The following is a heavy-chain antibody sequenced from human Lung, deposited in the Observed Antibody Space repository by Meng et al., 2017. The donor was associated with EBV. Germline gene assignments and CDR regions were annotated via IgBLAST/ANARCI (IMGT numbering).Heavy chain of an antibody. CDR1: GGSLIFGDYY. V-gene: IGHV4-30-4*08. J-gene: IGHJ5*02. D-gene: IGHD6-6*01. Sequence: VQLQDPGPVPVKPSQTLSLTCTVSGGSLIFGDYYWSWIRQPPGKGLEWIGYIYDSGSTSYNPSLMSRVTISVDTSRNQFSLKLTSVTAADTAVYYCAREYSSSSGLPGPWGQGTLVTVSS. CDR2: IYDSGST. CDR3: AREYSSSSGLPGP.